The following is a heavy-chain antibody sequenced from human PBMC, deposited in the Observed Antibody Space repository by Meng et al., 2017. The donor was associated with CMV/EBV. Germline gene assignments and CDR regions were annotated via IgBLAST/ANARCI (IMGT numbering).Heavy chain of an antibody. V-gene: IGHV4-34*01. CDR3: ARGHRYCSSTSCYLYYGMDV. J-gene: IGHJ6*02. Sequence: SETLSLTCAVYGGSFSGYHWSWIRQPPGKGLEWIGEINHSGSTNYNPSLKSRVTISVDTSKNQFSLKLSSVTAADTAVYYCARGHRYCSSTSCYLYYGMDVWGQGTTVTVSS. CDR2: INHSGST. D-gene: IGHD2-2*01. CDR1: GGSFSGYH.